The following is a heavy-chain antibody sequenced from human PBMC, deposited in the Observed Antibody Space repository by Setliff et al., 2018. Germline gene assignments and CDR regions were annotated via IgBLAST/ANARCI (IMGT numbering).Heavy chain of an antibody. D-gene: IGHD2-15*01. J-gene: IGHJ6*03. CDR3: AREPTHTGHYYLDL. CDR1: GDSIFDNY. CDR2: IDTSGST. Sequence: PSETLSLTCSVSGDSIFDNYWSWIRQSPGKGLEWIGYIDTSGSTSHNPSLKGRVIILKDTSYSQISLILNSVTAADTAVYYCAREPTHTGHYYLDLWGKGTTVTVSS. V-gene: IGHV4-4*09.